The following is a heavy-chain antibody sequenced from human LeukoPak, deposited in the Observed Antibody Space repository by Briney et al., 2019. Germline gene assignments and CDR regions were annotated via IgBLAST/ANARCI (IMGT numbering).Heavy chain of an antibody. CDR1: GFTFSSYE. V-gene: IGHV3-48*03. Sequence: PGGSLRLSCAASGFTFSSYEMNWVRQAPGKGLEWVSYISSSGSTIYYADSVKGRFTISRDNAKNSLYLQMNSLRAEDTAVYYCARDPAGSLLWFGELLYYFDYWGQGTLVTVSS. J-gene: IGHJ4*02. CDR3: ARDPAGSLLWFGELLYYFDY. D-gene: IGHD3-10*01. CDR2: ISSSGSTI.